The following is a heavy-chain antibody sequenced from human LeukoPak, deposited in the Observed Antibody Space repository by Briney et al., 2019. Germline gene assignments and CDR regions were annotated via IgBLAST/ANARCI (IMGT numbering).Heavy chain of an antibody. CDR2: ITSSGDGP. Sequence: PGGSLRLSCAASGFTFSIYAMSWVRQAPGKGLQWVSSITSSGDGPYYADSVKGRFTISRDNSENTLYLQMNSLRVEDTAVYFCAKDRPNYYGSNGHYYRRDGDYWGQGTLVTVSS. CDR3: AKDRPNYYGSNGHYYRRDGDY. D-gene: IGHD3-22*01. CDR1: GFTFSIYA. J-gene: IGHJ4*02. V-gene: IGHV3-23*01.